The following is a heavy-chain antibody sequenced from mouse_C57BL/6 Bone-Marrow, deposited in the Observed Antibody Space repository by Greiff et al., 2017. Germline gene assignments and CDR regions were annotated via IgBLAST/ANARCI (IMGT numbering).Heavy chain of an antibody. CDR2: ISSGGDYI. D-gene: IGHD1-1*01. CDR3: TRDQDYYGSSGYFDV. J-gene: IGHJ1*03. V-gene: IGHV5-9-1*02. Sequence: EVKLMESGEGLVKPGGSLKLSCAASGFTFSSYAMSWVRQTPEKRLEWVAYISSGGDYIYYADTVKGRFTISRDNARNTLYLQMSSLKSEDTAMYYCTRDQDYYGSSGYFDVWGTGTTVTVSS. CDR1: GFTFSSYA.